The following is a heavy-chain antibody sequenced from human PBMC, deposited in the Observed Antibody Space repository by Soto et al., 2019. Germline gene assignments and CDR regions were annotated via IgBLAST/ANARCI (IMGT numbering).Heavy chain of an antibody. CDR2: IIPIFGTA. CDR1: GGAFSSYS. J-gene: IGHJ6*02. D-gene: IGHD3-3*01. CDR3: ASDVLRFLEWTNGYYYGMDV. Sequence: GASVKVSCKASGGAFSSYSISWVLQAPGQGLEWMGGIIPIFGTANYAQKFQGRVTITADKSTSTAYMELSSLRSEDTAVYYCASDVLRFLEWTNGYYYGMDVWGQGTTVTVSS. V-gene: IGHV1-69*06.